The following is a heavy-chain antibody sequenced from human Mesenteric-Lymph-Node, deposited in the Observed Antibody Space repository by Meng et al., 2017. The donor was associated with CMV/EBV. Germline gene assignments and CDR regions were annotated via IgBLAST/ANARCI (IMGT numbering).Heavy chain of an antibody. J-gene: IGHJ4*02. D-gene: IGHD5-24*01. CDR3: AKGDGLNY. V-gene: IGHV3-30*02. CDR1: KFTVSSNE. Sequence: GESLKISCAASKFTVSSNEMNWVRQAPGKGLEWVAFIRYDGSNKYYADSVKGRFTISRDNSKNTLYLQMNSLKAEDTAMYYCAKGDGLNYWGQGTLVTVSS. CDR2: IRYDGSNK.